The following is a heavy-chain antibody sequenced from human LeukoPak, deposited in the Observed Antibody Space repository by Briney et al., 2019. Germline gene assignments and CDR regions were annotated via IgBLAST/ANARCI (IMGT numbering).Heavy chain of an antibody. Sequence: GGSLRLSCAASGFTFSDYYMSWIRQAPGKGLEWVSYISSSGSTIYYADSVKGRFTISRDNAKNSLYLQMNSLRAEDTAVYYCAKDRGDDKPHFHLWGRGTLVTVSS. V-gene: IGHV3-11*01. CDR1: GFTFSDYY. CDR3: AKDRGDDKPHFHL. CDR2: ISSSGSTI. J-gene: IGHJ2*01. D-gene: IGHD3-22*01.